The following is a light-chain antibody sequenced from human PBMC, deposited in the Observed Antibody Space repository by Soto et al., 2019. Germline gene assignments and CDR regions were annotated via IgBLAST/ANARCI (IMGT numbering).Light chain of an antibody. CDR2: DAS. V-gene: IGKV1-5*01. Sequence: DTQMTQPPSTLSASVGDRVTTTCRASQSISSWLAWYQQKPGQAPKLLIYDASSLESGVPSRFSGSGSGTDFTLTISSLQPEDFATYYCQQSYRTHRTFGHGTKLDI. CDR3: QQSYRTHRT. J-gene: IGKJ1*01. CDR1: QSISSW.